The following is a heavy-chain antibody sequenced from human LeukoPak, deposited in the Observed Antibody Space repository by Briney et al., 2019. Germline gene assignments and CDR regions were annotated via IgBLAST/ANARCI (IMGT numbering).Heavy chain of an antibody. CDR3: ARGPFWIGELLFDY. Sequence: GRSLRLSCAASGFTFSSYAMHWVRQAPGKGLEWVAVISYDGSNKYYADSVKGRFTISRDNSKNTLYLQMNSLRAEDTAVYYCARGPFWIGELLFDYWGQGTLVTVSS. D-gene: IGHD3-10*01. CDR1: GFTFSSYA. J-gene: IGHJ4*02. V-gene: IGHV3-30*04. CDR2: ISYDGSNK.